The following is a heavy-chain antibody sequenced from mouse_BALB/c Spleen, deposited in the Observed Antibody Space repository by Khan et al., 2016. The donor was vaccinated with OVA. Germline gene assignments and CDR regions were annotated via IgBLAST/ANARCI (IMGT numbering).Heavy chain of an antibody. D-gene: IGHD1-2*01. Sequence: EVELVESGGDLVNPGGSLKLSCAASGFIFSSYGMSWVRQTPDKRLEWVATISSGGTYTYYPDSVTGRFTISRDNAKNTLSLQMSSLKSEDTAMYYCTRFITTTTGDYDAMDYWGQGTSVTVSS. V-gene: IGHV5-6*01. J-gene: IGHJ4*01. CDR3: TRFITTTTGDYDAMDY. CDR1: GFIFSSYG. CDR2: ISSGGTYT.